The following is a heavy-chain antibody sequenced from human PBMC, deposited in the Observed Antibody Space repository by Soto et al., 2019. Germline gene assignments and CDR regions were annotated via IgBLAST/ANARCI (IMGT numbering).Heavy chain of an antibody. CDR2: IYNIGTT. D-gene: IGHD3-10*01. V-gene: IGHV4-31*03. CDR1: GAPISSGGFY. J-gene: IGHJ5*02. Sequence: QVRLQESGPGLVRPSQTLSLTCNVSGAPISSGGFYWIWIRQHPGKGPEWIGYIYNIGTTFYNPALGSRVTMSLDEAKNHFSLELRSVTVADTAVYYCAREPISTPRGVTQVDPWGQGTQVTFSS. CDR3: AREPISTPRGVTQVDP.